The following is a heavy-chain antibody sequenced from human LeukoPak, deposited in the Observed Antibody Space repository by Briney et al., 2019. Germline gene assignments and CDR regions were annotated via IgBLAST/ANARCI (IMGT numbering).Heavy chain of an antibody. Sequence: PGGSLRLSCAASGFTVSSNYMSWVRQAPGKGLEWASVIYSGGSTYYADSVKGRFTISRDNSKNTLYLQMNSLRAEDTAVYYCARSIAARVFDYWGQGTLVTVSS. J-gene: IGHJ4*02. CDR1: GFTVSSNY. D-gene: IGHD6-6*01. V-gene: IGHV3-66*01. CDR3: ARSIAARVFDY. CDR2: IYSGGST.